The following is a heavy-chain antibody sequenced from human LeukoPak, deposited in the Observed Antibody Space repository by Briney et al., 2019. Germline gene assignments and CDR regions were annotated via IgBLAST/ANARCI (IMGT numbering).Heavy chain of an antibody. D-gene: IGHD3-3*01. CDR1: GGSISNYF. J-gene: IGHJ4*02. Sequence: SETLSLTCTVSGGSISNYFWSWVRQPAGKGLEWIGRIYSTGRSDYNPSLKSRITMSVDTSKNQFSLSLDSVTAADTAVYYCARGLASGYPPIPFDYWGQGTLVTVSS. V-gene: IGHV4-4*07. CDR2: IYSTGRS. CDR3: ARGLASGYPPIPFDY.